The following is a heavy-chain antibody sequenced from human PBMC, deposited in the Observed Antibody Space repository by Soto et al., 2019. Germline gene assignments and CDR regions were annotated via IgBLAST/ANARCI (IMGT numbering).Heavy chain of an antibody. CDR1: GFSLSNGRID. CDR2: IFSSDEK. D-gene: IGHD3-3*01. V-gene: IGHV2-26*01. Sequence: GSTLLNPTKTLTLTCTVSGFSLSNGRIDVSWILQPPGNALEWLAHIFSSDEKSYSTSLKSRLTISKDTSKCQVVLTMTNMDPVDTATSYCARIRPDFWSGPIPHDYYSFMAVWGNGTTVTVSS. J-gene: IGHJ6*03. CDR3: ARIRPDFWSGPIPHDYYSFMAV.